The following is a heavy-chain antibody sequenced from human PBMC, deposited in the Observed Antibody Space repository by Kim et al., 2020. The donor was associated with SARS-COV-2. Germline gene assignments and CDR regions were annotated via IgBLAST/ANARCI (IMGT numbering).Heavy chain of an antibody. V-gene: IGHV4-34*01. CDR3: ARKGGYSYGN. CDR2: ST. D-gene: IGHD5-18*01. Sequence: STTYAPSLRGRVTISIDTSKNQFSRKLSSVTAADTAVYYCARKGGYSYGNWGQGTLVTVSS. J-gene: IGHJ4*02.